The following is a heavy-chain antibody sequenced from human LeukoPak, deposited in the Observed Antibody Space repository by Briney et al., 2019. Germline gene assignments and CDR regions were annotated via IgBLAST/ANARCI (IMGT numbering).Heavy chain of an antibody. J-gene: IGHJ4*02. CDR2: IYYSGST. V-gene: IGHV4-39*01. D-gene: IGHD3-3*01. Sequence: SETLSLTCTVSGGSISSSSYYWGWIRQPPGKGLEWIGSIYYSGSTYYNSSLKSRVTISVDTSKNQFSLKLSSVTAADTAVYYCARQFLRGTIFGVVIGHFDYWGQGTLVTVSS. CDR3: ARQFLRGTIFGVVIGHFDY. CDR1: GGSISSSSYY.